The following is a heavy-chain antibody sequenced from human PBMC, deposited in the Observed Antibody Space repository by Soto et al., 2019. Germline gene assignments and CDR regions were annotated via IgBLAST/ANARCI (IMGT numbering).Heavy chain of an antibody. CDR3: AKDLRGYDILTGWDYYYYMDV. CDR2: ISPSGGST. J-gene: IGHJ6*03. D-gene: IGHD3-9*01. CDR1: GYTFTNFY. V-gene: IGHV1-46*01. Sequence: GASVKVSCKASGYTFTNFYMHWVRQAPGQGLEWMGIISPSGGSTTYAQKFQGRVTMTRDTSTSTVYMELSSLRAEDTAVYYCAKDLRGYDILTGWDYYYYMDVWGKGTTVTVSS.